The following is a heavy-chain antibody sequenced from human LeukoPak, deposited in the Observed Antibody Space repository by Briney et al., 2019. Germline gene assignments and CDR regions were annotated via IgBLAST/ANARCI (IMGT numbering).Heavy chain of an antibody. V-gene: IGHV3-30-3*01. J-gene: IGHJ4*02. CDR3: ATSKRSDGGSYYFDY. CDR1: GFTFSDYA. D-gene: IGHD2-15*01. Sequence: GGSLRLSCAAAGFTFSDYAMHWVRQAPGKGLEWVTVTSYDGSNKYYADSVKGRFTISRDNSNNTLYLQMNSLRAEDTAVYYCATSKRSDGGSYYFDYWGQGTLVTVSS. CDR2: TSYDGSNK.